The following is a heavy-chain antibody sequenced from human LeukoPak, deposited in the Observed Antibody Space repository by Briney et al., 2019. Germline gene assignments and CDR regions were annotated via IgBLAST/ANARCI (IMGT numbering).Heavy chain of an antibody. CDR1: GGTFSSYA. V-gene: IGHV1-69*05. Sequence: SVKVSCKASGGTFSSYAISWVRQAPGQGLEWTGGIIPIFGTANYAQKFQGRGTITTDESTSTAYMELSSLRSEDTAVYYCARDGGYCSSTSCYSWFDPWGQGTLVTVSS. D-gene: IGHD2-2*01. J-gene: IGHJ5*02. CDR3: ARDGGYCSSTSCYSWFDP. CDR2: IIPIFGTA.